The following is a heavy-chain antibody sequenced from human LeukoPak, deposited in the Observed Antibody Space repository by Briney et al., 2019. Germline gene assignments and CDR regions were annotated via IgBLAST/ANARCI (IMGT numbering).Heavy chain of an antibody. J-gene: IGHJ6*04. CDR2: IYYSGST. V-gene: IGHV4-59*08. Sequence: SETLSLTCTVSSGSISNDYWSWIRQPPGKGLEWIGYIYYSGSTSYNPSPSSRLTISVDKAKNLFSLRLTSVTAADTAVYYCARQRRGLDVWGKGTAVTVSS. CDR3: ARQRRGLDV. CDR1: SGSISNDY.